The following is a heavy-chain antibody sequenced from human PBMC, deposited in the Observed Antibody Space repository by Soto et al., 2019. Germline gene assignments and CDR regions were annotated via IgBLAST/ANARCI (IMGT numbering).Heavy chain of an antibody. J-gene: IGHJ6*02. CDR3: ARDQSYGGYFYYAMDV. V-gene: IGHV5-51*01. Sequence: GESLKLSCKWSGYTFTDYWIGWERQLPGKGLEWMGIIYPGDSDTRYSPSFQGHVTITVDKSTSTAYLQMNSLRAEDTAVYYCARDQSYGGYFYYAMDVWGQGTTVTVSS. D-gene: IGHD3-10*01. CDR1: GYTFTDYW. CDR2: IYPGDSDT.